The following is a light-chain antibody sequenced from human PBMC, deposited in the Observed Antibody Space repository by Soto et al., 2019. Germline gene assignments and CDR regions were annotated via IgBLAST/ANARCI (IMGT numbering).Light chain of an antibody. CDR1: EGLVYSDGDAH. CDR3: MQGTFWPYT. Sequence: DVVLTQSPLSLPVTLGQAASISCRSSEGLVYSDGDAHLSWFQQRPGHSPRRLIYKVSKRDSGVPDRVSGSGSGTDFTLVISSVEAEDVGVYFCMQGTFWPYTFGQGTRLETK. CDR2: KVS. V-gene: IGKV2-30*01. J-gene: IGKJ2*01.